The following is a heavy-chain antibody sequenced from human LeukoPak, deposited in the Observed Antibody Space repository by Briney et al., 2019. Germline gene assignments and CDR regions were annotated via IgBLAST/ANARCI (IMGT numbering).Heavy chain of an antibody. CDR3: ANSLRPSYYMDV. J-gene: IGHJ6*03. CDR2: ISGDGGST. CDR1: GFTFDDYA. V-gene: IGHV3-43*02. Sequence: GGSLRLSCAAPGFTFDDYAMHWVRQAPGKGLEWVSLISGDGGSTYYADSVKGRFTISRDNSKNSLYLQMNSLRTEDTALYYCANSLRPSYYMDVWGKGTTVTVSS.